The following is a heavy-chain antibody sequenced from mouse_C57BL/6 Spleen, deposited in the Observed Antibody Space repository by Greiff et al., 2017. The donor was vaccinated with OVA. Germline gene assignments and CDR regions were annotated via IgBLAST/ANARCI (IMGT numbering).Heavy chain of an antibody. J-gene: IGHJ2*01. CDR2: IYPGDGDT. CDR1: GYAFSSSW. CDR3: ALRSPPDY. V-gene: IGHV1-82*01. Sequence: VQLQQSGPELVKPGASVKISCKASGYAFSSSWMNWVKQRPGKGLEWIGRIYPGDGDTNYNGKFKGKATLTADKSSSTAYMQLSSLTSEDSAVYFCALRSPPDYWGQGTTLTVSS.